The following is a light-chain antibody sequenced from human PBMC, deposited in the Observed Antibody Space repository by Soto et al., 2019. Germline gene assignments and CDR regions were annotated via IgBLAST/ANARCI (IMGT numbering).Light chain of an antibody. V-gene: IGKV2-28*01. CDR3: MQALRTPYT. CDR2: MSS. J-gene: IGKJ5*01. CDR1: QSLLHSNGYKY. Sequence: DTVMTQSPFSLPVTPGEPASISCRSSQSLLHSNGYKYLDWYLQKPGQSSQLLIYMSSNRPSGLHDRFSGSGSGTNFTLKISRVETEDVGVYYCMQALRTPYTFCQGTRLQIK.